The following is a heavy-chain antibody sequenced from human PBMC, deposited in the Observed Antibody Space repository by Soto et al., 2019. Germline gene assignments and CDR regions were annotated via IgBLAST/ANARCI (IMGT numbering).Heavy chain of an antibody. D-gene: IGHD6-13*01. CDR3: ASGRGAAADSFDF. CDR2: ISSSTSHT. Sequence: QVQLVESGGGLVKPGGSLRLSCAVSGFTFSDYYMTWIRQAPGKGLEWVSYISSSTSHTNYADSVKGRFTISRDNAKNSLFLQMNSLRAEDTAVYYCASGRGAAADSFDFWGQGTLVTVSS. V-gene: IGHV3-11*05. J-gene: IGHJ4*02. CDR1: GFTFSDYY.